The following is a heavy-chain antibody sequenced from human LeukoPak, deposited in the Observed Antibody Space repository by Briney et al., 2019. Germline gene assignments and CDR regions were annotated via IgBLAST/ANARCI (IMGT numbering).Heavy chain of an antibody. CDR3: ARARQQLVPNWFDP. J-gene: IGHJ5*02. CDR1: GFTFSSYS. CDR2: ISSSSSYI. D-gene: IGHD6-13*01. Sequence: GGSVRLSCAASGFTFSSYSMNWVRQAPGKGLEWVSSISSSSSYIYYADSVKGRFTISRDNAKNSLYLQMNSLRAEDTAVYYCARARQQLVPNWFDPWGQGTLVTVSS. V-gene: IGHV3-21*01.